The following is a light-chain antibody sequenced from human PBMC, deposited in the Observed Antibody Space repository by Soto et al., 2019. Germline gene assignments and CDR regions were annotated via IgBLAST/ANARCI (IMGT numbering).Light chain of an antibody. CDR2: GAS. V-gene: IGKV3-20*01. CDR1: QSVRSSF. J-gene: IGKJ2*01. CDR3: QQYDNSPPT. Sequence: EIGLTQSPSTLSLSPGERATLSCRASQSVRSSFLAWYQQKPGQAPRLLIYGASSRATGIPDRFSGSGSGTDFTLTISRLEPEDFAVYFCQQYDNSPPTFGQGTKLEIK.